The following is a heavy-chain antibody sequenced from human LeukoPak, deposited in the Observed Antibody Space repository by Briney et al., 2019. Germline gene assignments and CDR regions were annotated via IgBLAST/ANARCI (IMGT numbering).Heavy chain of an antibody. CDR3: ARPLQQLVHRDAFDI. V-gene: IGHV3-30-3*01. Sequence: GGSLRLSCAASGFTFSRYTMHWLRQAPGKGLEWVAVISFDGNDNYYSDSVKGRFTISRDNSKNSLYLQMNSLTAEDTAVYYCARPLQQLVHRDAFDIWGQGTMVTVSS. CDR1: GFTFSRYT. J-gene: IGHJ3*02. D-gene: IGHD6-13*01. CDR2: ISFDGNDN.